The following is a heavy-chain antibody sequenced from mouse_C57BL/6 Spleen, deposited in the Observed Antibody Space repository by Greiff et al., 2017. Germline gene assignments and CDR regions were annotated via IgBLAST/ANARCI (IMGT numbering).Heavy chain of an antibody. CDR1: GYTFTDYE. V-gene: IGHV1-15*01. J-gene: IGHJ2*01. D-gene: IGHD1-1*01. CDR3: TRWDYDGSSYGY. CDR2: IDPETGGT. Sequence: LKQSGAELVRPGASVTLSCKASGYTFTDYEMHWVKQTPVHGLEWIGAIDPETGGTAYNQKFKGKAILTADKSSSTAYMELRSLTSEDSAVYYCTRWDYDGSSYGYWGQGTTLTVSS.